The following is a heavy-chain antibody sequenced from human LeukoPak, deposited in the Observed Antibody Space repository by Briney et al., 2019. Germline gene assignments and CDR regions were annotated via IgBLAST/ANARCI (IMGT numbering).Heavy chain of an antibody. Sequence: SETLSLTCTVSGGSISSYYWSWIRQPPGKGLEWIGYIYYSGSTNYNPSLKSRVTISVDTSKNQFSLKLSSVTAADTAVYYCARDNTMDRGHFDFWGRGTLVTVSS. D-gene: IGHD3-10*01. CDR3: ARDNTMDRGHFDF. V-gene: IGHV4-59*01. CDR1: GGSISSYY. CDR2: IYYSGST. J-gene: IGHJ4*02.